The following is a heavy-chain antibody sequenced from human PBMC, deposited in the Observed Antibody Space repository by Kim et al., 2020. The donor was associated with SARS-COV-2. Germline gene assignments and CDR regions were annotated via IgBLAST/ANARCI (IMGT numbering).Heavy chain of an antibody. CDR3: ARSAPDSTGYFDY. Sequence: YYADPVKGRFTISRDNSENTLYLQVGSLRTEDMAVYFCARSAPDSTGYFDYWGQGTLVTVSS. D-gene: IGHD3-22*01. J-gene: IGHJ4*02. V-gene: IGHV3-64*02.